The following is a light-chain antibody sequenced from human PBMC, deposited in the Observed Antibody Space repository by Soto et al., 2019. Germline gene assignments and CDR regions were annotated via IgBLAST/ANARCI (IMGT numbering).Light chain of an antibody. CDR3: MQSTQLPPT. CDR1: QSLLHITGETF. CDR2: EVS. J-gene: IGKJ5*01. Sequence: DVVMTQTPLSLSVAPGQPASISCKSSQSLLHITGETFLFWYLQKPGQSPQLXIYEVSTRVSGVPDRFSGSGSGTDFTREISRVETDDVGIYYCMQSTQLPPTFGQGTRLEIK. V-gene: IGKV2D-29*02.